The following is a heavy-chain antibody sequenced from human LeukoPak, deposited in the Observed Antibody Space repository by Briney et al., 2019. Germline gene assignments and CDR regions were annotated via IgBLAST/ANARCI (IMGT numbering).Heavy chain of an antibody. Sequence: GGSLRLSCAASGFTFSSYAMTWVRQAPGRGLEWVSISGSGGDTYYADSVKGRFTISRDNSKNTLYLQMNSLRAEDTAVYYCARATRRYCSGGSCYWSGSPDYWGQGTLVTVSS. CDR2: SGSGGDT. D-gene: IGHD2-15*01. V-gene: IGHV3-23*01. CDR3: ARATRRYCSGGSCYWSGSPDY. J-gene: IGHJ4*02. CDR1: GFTFSSYA.